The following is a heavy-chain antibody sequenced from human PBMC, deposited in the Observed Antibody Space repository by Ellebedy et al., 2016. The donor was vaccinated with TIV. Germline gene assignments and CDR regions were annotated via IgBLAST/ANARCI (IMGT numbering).Heavy chain of an antibody. Sequence: SETLSLXXSVSNGSVSSGDFYWSWIRQPPGKGLEWIGYIYHRGGTYYNPSLKRRVIISIDTSNNQFSLNLTSTTAADTAVYYCARGTSVSRFGVAQWFDPWGEGALVTVSS. CDR1: NGSVSSGDFY. CDR3: ARGTSVSRFGVAQWFDP. V-gene: IGHV4-30-4*01. CDR2: IYHRGGT. D-gene: IGHD3-3*01. J-gene: IGHJ5*02.